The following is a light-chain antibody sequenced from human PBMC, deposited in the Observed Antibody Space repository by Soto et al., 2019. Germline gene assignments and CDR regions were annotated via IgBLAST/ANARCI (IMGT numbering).Light chain of an antibody. CDR3: QPDYSTPLT. Sequence: DIQITQSASSLSVFLGHRVTIQCRPSQSISTYLHCSQHAPGKAPNLLIYAASTLQSEVPSTLSGSGSGTDFTLPISSLPPPDVATYFCQPDYSTPLTLGGGTKVDIK. J-gene: IGKJ4*01. CDR2: AAS. V-gene: IGKV1-39*01. CDR1: QSISTY.